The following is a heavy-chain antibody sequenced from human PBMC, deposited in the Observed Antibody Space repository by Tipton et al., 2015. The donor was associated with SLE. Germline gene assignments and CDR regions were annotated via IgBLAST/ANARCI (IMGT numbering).Heavy chain of an antibody. Sequence: TLSLTCTVSGGSISSSNWWSWVRQPPGKGLEWIGSIYYSGSTYYNPSLKSRVTISVDTSKNQFSLKLSSVTAADTAVYYCARGHYYYGSGSYLNWFDPWGQGTLVTVSS. V-gene: IGHV4-4*02. CDR3: ARGHYYYGSGSYLNWFDP. CDR1: GGSISSSNW. J-gene: IGHJ5*02. CDR2: IYYSGST. D-gene: IGHD3-10*01.